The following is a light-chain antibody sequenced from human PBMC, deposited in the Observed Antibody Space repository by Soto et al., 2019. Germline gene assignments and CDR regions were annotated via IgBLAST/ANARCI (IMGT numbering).Light chain of an antibody. CDR2: SNN. Sequence: QSVLPQPHSASGTPGQRVTISCSGSSSNIGSNTVNWYQQLPGTAPKLLIYSNNQRPSGVPDRFSGSKSGTSASLAISGLQSEDEADYYCAAWDDSLNGPVLGGGTKLTVL. J-gene: IGLJ3*02. CDR1: SSNIGSNT. CDR3: AAWDDSLNGPV. V-gene: IGLV1-44*01.